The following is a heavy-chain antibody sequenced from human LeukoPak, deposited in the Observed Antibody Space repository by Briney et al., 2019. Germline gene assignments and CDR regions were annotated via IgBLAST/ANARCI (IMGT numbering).Heavy chain of an antibody. CDR3: ARDLFGYYDSSGYYGDAFDI. V-gene: IGHV1-3*01. CDR1: GYTFTSYA. Sequence: ASVKVSCKASGYTFTSYAMHWARQAPGQRLEWMGWINAGNGNTKYSQKFQGRVTITRDTSASTAYMELSSLRSEDTAVYYCARDLFGYYDSSGYYGDAFDIWGQGTMVTVSS. CDR2: INAGNGNT. J-gene: IGHJ3*02. D-gene: IGHD3-22*01.